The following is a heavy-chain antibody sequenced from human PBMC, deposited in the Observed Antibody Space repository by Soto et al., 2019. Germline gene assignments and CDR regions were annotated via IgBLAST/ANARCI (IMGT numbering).Heavy chain of an antibody. CDR2: IYYSGST. Sequence: SETLSLTCTVSGGSISSGDYYWSWIRQPPGKGLEWIGYIYYSGSTYYNPSLKSRVTISVDTSKNQFSLKLSSVTAADTAVYYCARVRRTYDSSGYYANDAFEIWGQGTMVTVSS. D-gene: IGHD3-22*01. J-gene: IGHJ3*02. CDR1: GGSISSGDYY. CDR3: ARVRRTYDSSGYYANDAFEI. V-gene: IGHV4-30-4*01.